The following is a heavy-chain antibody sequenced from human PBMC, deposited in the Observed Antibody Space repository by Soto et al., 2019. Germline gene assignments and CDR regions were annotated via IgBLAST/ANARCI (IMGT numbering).Heavy chain of an antibody. CDR1: GGSFSGYY. CDR2: INHSGST. J-gene: IGHJ4*02. CDR3: ARAPMIAARRRGYYFDY. Sequence: PSETLSLTCAVYGGSFSGYYWSWIRQPPGKGLEWIGEINHSGSTNYNPSLKSRVTISVDTSKNQFSLKLSSVTAADTAVYYCARAPMIAARRRGYYFDYWGQGTLVTVSS. V-gene: IGHV4-34*01. D-gene: IGHD6-6*01.